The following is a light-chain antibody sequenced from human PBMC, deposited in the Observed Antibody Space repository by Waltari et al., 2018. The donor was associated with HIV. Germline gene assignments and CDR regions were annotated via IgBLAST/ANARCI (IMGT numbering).Light chain of an antibody. Sequence: SYELTQPPSVSVSPGQTARITCSGDALPKQYAYWYQQKPGKAPVLVIYKDSERPSGIPERFSGASSGTTVTLTISGVQAEDEADYYCQSADSSGTYGVFGGGTKLTVL. CDR1: ALPKQY. J-gene: IGLJ3*02. CDR2: KDS. CDR3: QSADSSGTYGV. V-gene: IGLV3-25*03.